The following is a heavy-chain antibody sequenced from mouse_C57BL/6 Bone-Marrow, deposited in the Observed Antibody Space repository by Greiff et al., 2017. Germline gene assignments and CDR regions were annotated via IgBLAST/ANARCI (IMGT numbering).Heavy chain of an antibody. CDR2: IDPNSGGT. D-gene: IGHD4-1*01. CDR3: ARKSLTGKEAWFAY. V-gene: IGHV1-72*01. Sequence: QVQLKQPGAELVKPGASVKLSCKASGYTFTSYWMHWVKQRPGRGLEWIGRIDPNSGGTKYNEKFKSKATLTVDKPSSTAYMQLSSLTSEASAVYDCARKSLTGKEAWFAYWGQGTLVTVSA. J-gene: IGHJ3*01. CDR1: GYTFTSYW.